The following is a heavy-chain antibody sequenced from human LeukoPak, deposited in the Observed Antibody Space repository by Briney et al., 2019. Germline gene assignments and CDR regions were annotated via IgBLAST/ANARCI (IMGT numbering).Heavy chain of an antibody. CDR1: GGSISSYY. CDR3: ARVSVTMVDY. CDR2: IYYSGST. D-gene: IGHD3-10*01. J-gene: IGHJ4*02. V-gene: IGHV4-59*01. Sequence: KPSETLSLTCTVSGGSISSYYWSWIRQPPGKGLEWIGYIYYSGSTNYNPSLKSRVTISVDTSKNQFSLKLSPVTAADTAVYYCARVSVTMVDYWGQGTLVTVSS.